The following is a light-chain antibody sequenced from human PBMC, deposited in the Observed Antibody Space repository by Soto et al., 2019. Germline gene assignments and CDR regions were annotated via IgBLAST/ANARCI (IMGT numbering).Light chain of an antibody. CDR2: DAS. V-gene: IGKV1-5*01. Sequence: DIQMTQSPSTLSVSVGDRVTITCRASQSISSWLAWYQQKPGKAPKLLIYDASSLESGVPSRFSGSGSGTEFTLTISSLQTDDFASYYCQQYDSYSRTFGQGTKVDIK. CDR3: QQYDSYSRT. CDR1: QSISSW. J-gene: IGKJ1*01.